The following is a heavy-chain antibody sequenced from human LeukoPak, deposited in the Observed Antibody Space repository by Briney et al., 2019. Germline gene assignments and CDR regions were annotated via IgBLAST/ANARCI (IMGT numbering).Heavy chain of an antibody. V-gene: IGHV3-15*01. CDR2: IKSKTDGGTT. J-gene: IGHJ3*02. Sequence: GGSLRLSCAASGFTFSNAWMSWVRQAPGKGLEWVGRIKSKTDGGTTDYAAPVKGRSTISRDDSKNTLYLQMNSLKTEDTAVYYCTTGICSSTSCYDAFDIWGQGTMVTVSS. CDR3: TTGICSSTSCYDAFDI. CDR1: GFTFSNAW. D-gene: IGHD2-2*01.